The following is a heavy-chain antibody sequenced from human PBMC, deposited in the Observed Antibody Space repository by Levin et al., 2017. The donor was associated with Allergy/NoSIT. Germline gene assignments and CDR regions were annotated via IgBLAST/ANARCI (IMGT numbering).Heavy chain of an antibody. J-gene: IGHJ5*02. Sequence: GGSLRLSCAASGFTFSSYAMHWVRQAPGKGLEWVAVISYDGSNKYYADSVKGRFTISRDNSKNTLYLQMNSLRAEDTAVYYCAREGGGSSWFDPWGQGTLVTVSS. CDR2: ISYDGSNK. CDR1: GFTFSSYA. V-gene: IGHV3-30*04. D-gene: IGHD6-6*01. CDR3: AREGGGSSWFDP.